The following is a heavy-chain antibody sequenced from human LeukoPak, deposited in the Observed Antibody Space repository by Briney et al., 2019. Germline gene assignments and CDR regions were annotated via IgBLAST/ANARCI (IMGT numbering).Heavy chain of an antibody. CDR3: TTNAAALDY. J-gene: IGHJ4*02. D-gene: IGHD6-13*01. CDR2: MNPADNGA. V-gene: IGHV1-2*02. CDR1: GYTFNDHY. Sequence: ASVKVSCKASGYTFNDHYIHWVRQAAGQGLEWMGWMNPADNGAIYAQKFQGRVAMTRDTSISTAYVEVSRLTSDDTAVYYCTTNAAALDYWGQGTLVTVSS.